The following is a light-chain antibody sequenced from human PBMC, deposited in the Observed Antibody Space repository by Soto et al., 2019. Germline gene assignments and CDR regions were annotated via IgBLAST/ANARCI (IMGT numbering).Light chain of an antibody. CDR1: QSISSSY. Sequence: EMVLTQSPGTLSLSPGERGTLSCSASQSISSSYLAWYQQKPGQAPRLLMYDASSRATGIPDRFSGSGSGTDFTLTISRLEAQDFAVYYCQQYGSSPLTFGPGTKVDIK. CDR2: DAS. V-gene: IGKV3-20*01. CDR3: QQYGSSPLT. J-gene: IGKJ3*01.